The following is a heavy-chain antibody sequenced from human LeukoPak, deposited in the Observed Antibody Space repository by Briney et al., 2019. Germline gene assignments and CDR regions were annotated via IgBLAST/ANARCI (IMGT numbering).Heavy chain of an antibody. V-gene: IGHV3-74*01. J-gene: IGHJ4*02. D-gene: IGHD6-19*01. CDR2: INTDGTVT. CDR1: GFTFSKYW. CDR3: ATKQWLAPPPDS. Sequence: PRGSPRPSCAASGFTFSKYWMLWVRQAPGKGLESVSRINTDGTVTTYADSVKGRFTVSRDNADNTMFLQMNSVRDEDTAVYYCATKQWLAPPPDSWGQGTLVTVSS.